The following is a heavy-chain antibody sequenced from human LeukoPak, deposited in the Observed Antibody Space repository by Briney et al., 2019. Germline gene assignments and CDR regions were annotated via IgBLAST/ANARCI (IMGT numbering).Heavy chain of an antibody. D-gene: IGHD6-6*01. V-gene: IGHV3-74*01. CDR1: GFIFSDYY. CDR2: INSDGSST. J-gene: IGHJ4*02. Sequence: GGSLRLSCAASGFIFSDYYMGWIRQAPGKGLVWVSRINSDGSSTSYADSVRGRFSISRDNAKNTLYLQMNSLRAEDTAVYYCARGLSGYASSLGYWGQGTLVTVSA. CDR3: ARGLSGYASSLGY.